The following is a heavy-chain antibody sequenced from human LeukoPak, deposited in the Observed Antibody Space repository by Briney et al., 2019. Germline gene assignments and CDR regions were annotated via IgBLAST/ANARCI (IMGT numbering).Heavy chain of an antibody. CDR2: IWYDGSNK. D-gene: IGHD2-15*01. J-gene: IGHJ4*02. CDR1: GFTLSSYG. V-gene: IGHV3-33*01. CDR3: ARGQYSPDY. Sequence: GRSLRLSCAASGFTLSSYGMHWVHQAPGKGLQWVAVIWYDGSNKYYTDSVKGRFTISRDNSKNTLYLQVDSLRAEDTAVYYCARGQYSPDYWGQGTLVTVSS.